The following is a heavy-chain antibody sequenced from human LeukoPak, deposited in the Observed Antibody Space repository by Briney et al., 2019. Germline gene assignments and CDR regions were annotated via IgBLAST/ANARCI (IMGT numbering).Heavy chain of an antibody. CDR2: IYSDGSST. D-gene: IGHD3-10*01. V-gene: IGHV3-74*01. Sequence: GGSLRLSCAASGFTFSSYWMHWVRQAPGKGLVWVSRIYSDGSSTNYADSVKGRFTISRDNAKNTLYLQMNSLRAEDTAVYYCARDRSSLGLWFGELRNWGQGTLATVSS. CDR3: ARDRSSLGLWFGELRN. J-gene: IGHJ4*02. CDR1: GFTFSSYW.